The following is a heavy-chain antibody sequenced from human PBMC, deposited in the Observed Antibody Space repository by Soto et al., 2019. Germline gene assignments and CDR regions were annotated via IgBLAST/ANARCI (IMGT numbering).Heavy chain of an antibody. D-gene: IGHD3-10*01. V-gene: IGHV3-13*01. CDR1: GFTLSTYD. J-gene: IGHJ6*03. CDR3: AKGPHSASGWYYLDV. CDR2: LSYAGDT. Sequence: PGGSLRLSCAASGFTLSTYDMHWVRQATGKGLEWVAALSYAGDTYYPGSVKGRFTVSRESAKNSLYLQMNSLTAGDTAVYYCAKGPHSASGWYYLDVWDKGTTVTVS.